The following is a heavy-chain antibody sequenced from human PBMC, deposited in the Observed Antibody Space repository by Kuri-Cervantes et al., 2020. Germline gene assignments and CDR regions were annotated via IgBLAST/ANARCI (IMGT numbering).Heavy chain of an antibody. J-gene: IGHJ4*02. CDR3: VRDRGSGWYGLDY. CDR1: GGSISSYY. Sequence: SETLSLTCTVSGGSISSYYWSWIRQPPGKGLEWIGYIHYSGSTDYNPSLKSRVTISVDTSKNQFSLKLSSVTAADTAVYYCVRDRGSGWYGLDYWGQGTLVTVSS. D-gene: IGHD6-19*01. V-gene: IGHV4-59*01. CDR2: IHYSGST.